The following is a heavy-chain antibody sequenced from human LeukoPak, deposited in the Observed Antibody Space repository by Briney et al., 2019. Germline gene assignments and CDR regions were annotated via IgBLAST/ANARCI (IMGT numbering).Heavy chain of an antibody. CDR1: GFPFSSYW. CDR2: IKQDGSKK. V-gene: IGHV3-7*03. D-gene: IGHD5-12*01. Sequence: GGSLRLSCVASGFPFSSYWMTWVRQAPGKGLEWVANIKQDGSKKSYVDSVKGRFTISRDNSKNTLYLQMNSLRAEDTAVYYCAKDDPDIVATYGMDVWGQGTTVTVSS. CDR3: AKDDPDIVATYGMDV. J-gene: IGHJ6*02.